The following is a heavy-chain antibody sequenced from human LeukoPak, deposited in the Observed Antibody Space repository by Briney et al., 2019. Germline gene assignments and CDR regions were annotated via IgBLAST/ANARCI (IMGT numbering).Heavy chain of an antibody. J-gene: IGHJ4*02. CDR1: GFTFSNYN. V-gene: IGHV3-21*01. CDR2: ISTSSSYI. Sequence: GGSLRLSCAASGFTFSNYNINWVRQAPGKGLEWVSSISTSSSYIYYADSVKGRFTISRDNAKNSLYLQMNSLRAEDTAVYCCARDPAGISYYDFWSGYYFDYWGQGTLVTVSP. CDR3: ARDPAGISYYDFWSGYYFDY. D-gene: IGHD3-3*01.